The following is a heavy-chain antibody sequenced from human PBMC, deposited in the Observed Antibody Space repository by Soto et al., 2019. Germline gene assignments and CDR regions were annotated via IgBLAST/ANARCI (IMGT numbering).Heavy chain of an antibody. CDR2: ISFTGST. CDR1: GASVSSGSYQ. J-gene: IGHJ6*02. D-gene: IGHD3-3*01. CDR3: ARLQFYDFWSGSDPLDV. Sequence: SETLSLTCAVSGASVSSGSYQWSWIRQSPGKGLEWIGFISFTGSTNSNPSLKSRVTFPVDASKNHFSLKLTSVTAADTALYFCARLQFYDFWSGSDPLDVWGQGTTVTVSS. V-gene: IGHV4-61*01.